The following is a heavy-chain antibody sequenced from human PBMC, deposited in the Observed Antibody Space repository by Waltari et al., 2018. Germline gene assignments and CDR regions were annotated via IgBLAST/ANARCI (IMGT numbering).Heavy chain of an antibody. V-gene: IGHV3-53*01. CDR2: SYSGGDT. D-gene: IGHD7-27*01. J-gene: IGHJ3*02. Sequence: EVQLVESGGGLIQPGGSLRLSCEVSGFTVSNNYIGWVRQAPGKGRSWVSVSYSGGDTCDAEAVRGRFTISRDNSKNTLYLQMNSLRVEDTALYYCATWTGGSLGAFDNWGQGTMVTVSS. CDR1: GFTVSNNY. CDR3: ATWTGGSLGAFDN.